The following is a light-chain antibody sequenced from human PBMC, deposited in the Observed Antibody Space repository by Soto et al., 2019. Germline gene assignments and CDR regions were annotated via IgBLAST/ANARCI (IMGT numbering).Light chain of an antibody. CDR2: KAS. CDR3: QQYERYPMT. J-gene: IGKJ4*01. CDR1: QSISSW. V-gene: IGKV1-5*03. Sequence: DSQMTQYPSTLSASVGDRVTITCRASQSISSWLAWYQQKPGKAPKLLISKASTLQSGLPPRFSGSGYGTEFTLTISSLQPDDFAPYYCQQYERYPMTFGGGTKVEIK.